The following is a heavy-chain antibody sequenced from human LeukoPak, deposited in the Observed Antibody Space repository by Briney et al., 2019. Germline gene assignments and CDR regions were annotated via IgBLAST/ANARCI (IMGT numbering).Heavy chain of an antibody. CDR2: ISRDGKRQ. CDR3: TTDENYYDSSGYYYADY. V-gene: IGHV3-30*03. CDR1: GFIFNNYD. J-gene: IGHJ4*02. D-gene: IGHD3-22*01. Sequence: PGGSLRLSCATSGFIFNNYDPHWVRQAPGKGLEWLATISRDGKRQFYTDSVKGRFTISRDDSRNTLYLQMNSLKTEDTAVYYCTTDENYYDSSGYYYADYWGQGTLVTVSS.